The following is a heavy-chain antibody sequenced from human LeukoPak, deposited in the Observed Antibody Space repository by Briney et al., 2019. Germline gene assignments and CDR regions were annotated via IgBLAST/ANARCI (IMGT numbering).Heavy chain of an antibody. J-gene: IGHJ4*02. CDR3: ARVKNGSAFDY. Sequence: GASVKVSFKASGYTFTGYYMHWVRQAPGQGLEWMGWINPNSGGTNYAQKFQGWVTMTRDTSISTAYMELSRLRSDDTAVYYCARVKNGSAFDYWGQGTLVTVSS. V-gene: IGHV1-2*04. CDR1: GYTFTGYY. D-gene: IGHD5-24*01. CDR2: INPNSGGT.